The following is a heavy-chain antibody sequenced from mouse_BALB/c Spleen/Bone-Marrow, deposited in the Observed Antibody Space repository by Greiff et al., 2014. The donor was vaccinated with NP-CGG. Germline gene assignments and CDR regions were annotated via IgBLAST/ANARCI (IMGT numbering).Heavy chain of an antibody. CDR2: ISSGGSYT. CDR1: GFSFSNYA. J-gene: IGHJ2*01. Sequence: EVQLVESGGGLVKPGGSLKLSCAASGFSFSNYAMPWVRQTPEKSLEWVAIISSGGSYTYYPDSVKGRFTISRDNAKTILYLQMSSLRSEDTAMYYCARQDGFDYWGQGTTLTVSS. V-gene: IGHV5-9-3*01. CDR3: ARQDGFDY. D-gene: IGHD2-3*01.